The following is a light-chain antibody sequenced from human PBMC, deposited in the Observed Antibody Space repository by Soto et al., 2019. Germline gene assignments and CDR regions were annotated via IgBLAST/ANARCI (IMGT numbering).Light chain of an antibody. Sequence: IVMTQSPSTLSVSPGERATLSCRASQSVSSNLAWYQQKPGQAPRLLIYGASTRATGIPARFSGSGSGTDFTLTISSLQPEDFATYYCQQSYSTLITFGQGTRLEIK. CDR1: QSVSSN. CDR2: GAS. J-gene: IGKJ5*01. V-gene: IGKV3-15*01. CDR3: QQSYSTLIT.